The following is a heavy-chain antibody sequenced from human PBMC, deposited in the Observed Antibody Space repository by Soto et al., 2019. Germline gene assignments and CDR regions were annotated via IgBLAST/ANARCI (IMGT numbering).Heavy chain of an antibody. CDR3: AKVPVFAAVYFDY. CDR1: GFTLSTYA. V-gene: IGHV3-23*01. D-gene: IGHD6-13*01. J-gene: IGHJ4*02. Sequence: GGSLRLSCADSGFTLSTYAMSWVRQAPGKALQWVSVISGSGAGTYYADSVKGRFTISRDNSKNTLYLQMDSLRAEDTAVYYCAKVPVFAAVYFDYWGQGALVTVSS. CDR2: ISGSGAGT.